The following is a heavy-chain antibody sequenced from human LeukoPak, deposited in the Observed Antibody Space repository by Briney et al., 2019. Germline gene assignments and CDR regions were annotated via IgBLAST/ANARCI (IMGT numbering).Heavy chain of an antibody. V-gene: IGHV4-31*03. CDR1: GGSITSGSYY. Sequence: PSQTLSLTCTLSGGSITSGSYYWIWIPQHPGKGLEWIGNIYYSGSTYYNPSLKSRLTLSVNKSKNQFSLKPTSVTAADTAVYYCAVAVAPGGDFDIWGQGTMVTVSS. J-gene: IGHJ3*02. CDR2: IYYSGST. D-gene: IGHD6-19*01. CDR3: AVAVAPGGDFDI.